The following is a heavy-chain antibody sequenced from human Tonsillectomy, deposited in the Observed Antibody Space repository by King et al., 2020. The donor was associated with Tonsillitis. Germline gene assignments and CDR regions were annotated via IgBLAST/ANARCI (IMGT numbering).Heavy chain of an antibody. CDR3: ASRHEYCSGGSCYESLDY. Sequence: LQLQESGSGLVEPSQTLSLTCAVSGGSISRGGYSWSWIRQPPGKGVEWIGHIYHSGSTYYNPSLKSRVTISVDRSKNQFSLKLSSVTAADTAVYYCASRHEYCSGGSCYESLDYWGQGTLVTVSS. D-gene: IGHD2-15*01. CDR1: GGSISRGGYS. J-gene: IGHJ4*02. V-gene: IGHV4-30-2*01. CDR2: IYHSGST.